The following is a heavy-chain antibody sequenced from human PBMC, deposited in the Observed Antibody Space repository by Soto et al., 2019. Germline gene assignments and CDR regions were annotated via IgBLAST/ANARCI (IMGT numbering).Heavy chain of an antibody. CDR2: ISAYNGNT. Sequence: ASVKVSCKASGYTFTSYGISWVRQAPGQGLEWMGWISAYNGNTNYAQNLQGRVTMTTDTSTSTAYMELRSLRSDDTAVYYCSSARAHSGGYYDYYMDVWGKGTTVTVSS. J-gene: IGHJ6*03. CDR3: SSARAHSGGYYDYYMDV. D-gene: IGHD1-26*01. V-gene: IGHV1-18*01. CDR1: GYTFTSYG.